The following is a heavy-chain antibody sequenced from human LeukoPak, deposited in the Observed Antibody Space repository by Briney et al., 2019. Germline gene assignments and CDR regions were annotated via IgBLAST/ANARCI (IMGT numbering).Heavy chain of an antibody. CDR1: GGTFSSYA. J-gene: IGHJ4*02. D-gene: IGHD2-15*01. Sequence: SVKVSCKASGGTFSSYAISWVRQAPGQGLEWMGGIIPIFGTANYAQKFQGRVTITADESTSTAYMELSSLRSEDTAVYYCARVNRYCSGGSCSFYFDYWGQGTLVTVSS. CDR2: IIPIFGTA. V-gene: IGHV1-69*13. CDR3: ARVNRYCSGGSCSFYFDY.